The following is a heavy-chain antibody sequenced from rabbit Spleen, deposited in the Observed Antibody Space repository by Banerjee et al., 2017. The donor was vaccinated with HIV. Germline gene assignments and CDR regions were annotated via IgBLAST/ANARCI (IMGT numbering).Heavy chain of an antibody. CDR3: ARDTGSSFSSYGMDL. D-gene: IGHD8-1*01. CDR2: IYGVSSGST. J-gene: IGHJ6*01. CDR1: GFSFSSSYW. Sequence: QSLEESGGDLVKPGASLTLTCTASGFSFSSSYWICWVRQAPGKGLEWIACIYGVSSGSTYYASWAKGRFTISKTSSTTVTLQMTSLTAADTATYFCARDTGSSFSSYGMDLWGPGTLVTVS. V-gene: IGHV1S40*01.